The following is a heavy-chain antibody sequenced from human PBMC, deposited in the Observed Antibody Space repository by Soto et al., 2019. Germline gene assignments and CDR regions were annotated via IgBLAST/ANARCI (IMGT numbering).Heavy chain of an antibody. CDR2: ISQSGNT. D-gene: IGHD6-6*01. Sequence: QVQLHQWGAGLLKPSETLSLACSIYGGSFSGYYWSWIRQPPGKGLEWIGEISQSGNTNYSPSLKSRVSISIDTSKKQFSLNLASVSAADTAVYYCARAPKVSGSSQTRPDFWGQGTLVTVSS. V-gene: IGHV4-34*01. J-gene: IGHJ4*02. CDR1: GGSFSGYY. CDR3: ARAPKVSGSSQTRPDF.